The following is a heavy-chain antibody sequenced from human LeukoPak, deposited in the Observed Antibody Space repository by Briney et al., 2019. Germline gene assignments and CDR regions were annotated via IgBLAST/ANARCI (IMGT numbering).Heavy chain of an antibody. V-gene: IGHV3-30*03. CDR3: SASGGSGSDAFDI. Sequence: GGSLRLSCAASGFTFSCYGMHWVRQAPGKGLEWVAVISYDGSNKYYADSVKGRFTISRDNSKNTLYLQMNSLRAEDTAVYYASASGGSGSDAFDIWGQGTMVTVSS. CDR2: ISYDGSNK. CDR1: GFTFSCYG. J-gene: IGHJ3*02. D-gene: IGHD2-15*01.